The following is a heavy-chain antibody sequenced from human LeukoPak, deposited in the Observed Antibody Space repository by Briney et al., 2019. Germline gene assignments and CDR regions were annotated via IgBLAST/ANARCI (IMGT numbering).Heavy chain of an antibody. J-gene: IGHJ3*02. CDR1: GGSFSGYY. V-gene: IGHV4-34*01. CDR3: ARAQGSTVTPSAFDI. D-gene: IGHD4-17*01. CDR2: INHSGST. Sequence: SETLSLTCAVYGGSFSGYYWSWIRQPPGKGLEWIGEINHSGSTNYNPSLKSRVTISVDTSKNQFSLKLSSVTAADKAVYYYARAQGSTVTPSAFDIWGQGTMVTVSS.